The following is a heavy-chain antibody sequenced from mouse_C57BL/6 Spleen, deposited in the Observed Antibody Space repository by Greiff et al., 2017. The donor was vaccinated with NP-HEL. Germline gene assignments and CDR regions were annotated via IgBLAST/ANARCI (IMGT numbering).Heavy chain of an antibody. Sequence: QVQLQQSGAELVRPGASVTLSCKASGYTFTDYEMHWVKQTPVHGLEWIGAIDPETGGTAYNQKFKGKAILTADKSSSTAYMELRSLTSEDSAVYYCTRKGGDSSGFDYWGQGTTLTVSS. CDR1: GYTFTDYE. V-gene: IGHV1-15*01. CDR2: IDPETGGT. J-gene: IGHJ2*01. CDR3: TRKGGDSSGFDY. D-gene: IGHD3-2*02.